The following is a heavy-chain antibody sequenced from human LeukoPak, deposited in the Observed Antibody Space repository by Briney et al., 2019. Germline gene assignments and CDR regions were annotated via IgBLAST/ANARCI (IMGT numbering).Heavy chain of an antibody. V-gene: IGHV3-21*01. CDR2: ISSSSSYI. CDR1: GFTFSSYS. Sequence: GGSLRLSCAASGFTFSSYSMNWVRQAPGKGLEWVSSISSSSSYIYYADSVKGRFTISRDNAKNSLYLQMNSLRAEDTAVYYCARGSYSSSWYADYWGQGTLVTVAS. D-gene: IGHD6-13*01. CDR3: ARGSYSSSWYADY. J-gene: IGHJ4*02.